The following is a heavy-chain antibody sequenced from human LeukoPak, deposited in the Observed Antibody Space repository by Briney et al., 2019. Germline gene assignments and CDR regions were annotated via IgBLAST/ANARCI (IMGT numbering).Heavy chain of an antibody. CDR1: GFTFSRFG. CDR3: AQKGGTDH. D-gene: IGHD2-15*01. Sequence: GGSLRLSCAASGFTFSRFGMNWVRQAPGKGLGWISYISSSSSAMYYADSVKGRFTISRDNAKNSLYLQMSSLRDEDTAVYYCAQKGGTDHWGQGTLVTVSS. V-gene: IGHV3-48*02. J-gene: IGHJ4*02. CDR2: ISSSSSAM.